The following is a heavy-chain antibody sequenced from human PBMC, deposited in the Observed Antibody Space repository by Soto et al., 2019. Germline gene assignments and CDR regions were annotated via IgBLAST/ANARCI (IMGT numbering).Heavy chain of an antibody. V-gene: IGHV1-69*01. J-gene: IGHJ6*02. CDR1: GGTFSNYA. Sequence: QVQLVQSGAEVKTPGSSVKVSCKASGGTFSNYAISWVRQAPGQGLEWMGGIIPISGTANYAQKFQGRVTITAGESTSTAYMELSSLRSEVTAVYYCARSQGSSTSLEIYYYYYYGMDVWGQGTTVTVSS. CDR3: ARSQGSSTSLEIYYYYYYGMDV. D-gene: IGHD2-2*01. CDR2: IIPISGTA.